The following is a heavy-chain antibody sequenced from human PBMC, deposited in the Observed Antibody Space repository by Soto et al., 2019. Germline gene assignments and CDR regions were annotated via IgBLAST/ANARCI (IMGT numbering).Heavy chain of an antibody. CDR2: ISAYNGNT. CDR3: ARASSITMVRGVIITGVWFDP. CDR1: GYTFTSYG. Sequence: GASVKVSCKASGYTFTSYGISWVRQAPGQRLEWMGWISAYNGNTNYAQKLQGRVTMTTDTSTSTAYMELRSLRSDDTAVYYCARASSITMVRGVIITGVWFDPWGQGTLVTVSS. D-gene: IGHD3-10*01. V-gene: IGHV1-18*01. J-gene: IGHJ5*02.